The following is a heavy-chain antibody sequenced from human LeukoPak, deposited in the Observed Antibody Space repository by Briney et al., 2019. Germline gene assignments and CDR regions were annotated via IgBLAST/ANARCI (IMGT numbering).Heavy chain of an antibody. D-gene: IGHD2-21*02. CDR2: IIPIFGTA. J-gene: IGHJ5*02. CDR1: GGTFSSYA. Sequence: GASVKVSRKASGGTFSSYAISWVRQAPGQGLEWMGGIIPIFGTANYAQKFQGRVTITTDESTSTAYMELSSLRSEDTAVYYCAVVTTGLNWFDPWGQGTLVTVSS. V-gene: IGHV1-69*05. CDR3: AVVTTGLNWFDP.